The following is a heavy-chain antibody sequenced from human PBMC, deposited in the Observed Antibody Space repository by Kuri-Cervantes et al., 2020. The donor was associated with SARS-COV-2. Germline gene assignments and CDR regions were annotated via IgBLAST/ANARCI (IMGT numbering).Heavy chain of an antibody. CDR2: IRYDGSNK. Sequence: GGSLRLSCAASGFTFSSYGMHWVRQAPGKGLEWVAFIRYDGSNKYYADSVKGRFTISRDNSKNTLYLQMNSLRAEDTAVYYCARGYYDSSGYYPLFDYWGQGTLVTVSS. CDR3: ARGYYDSSGYYPLFDY. J-gene: IGHJ4*02. V-gene: IGHV3-30*02. D-gene: IGHD3-22*01. CDR1: GFTFSSYG.